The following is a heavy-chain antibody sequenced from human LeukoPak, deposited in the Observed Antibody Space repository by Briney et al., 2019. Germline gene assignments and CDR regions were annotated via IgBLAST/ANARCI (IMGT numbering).Heavy chain of an antibody. D-gene: IGHD2-15*01. J-gene: IGHJ4*02. CDR1: GGSISSGGYY. CDR2: INHSGST. CDR3: ARGRGVVVVVAATRGYYFDY. Sequence: SETLSLTCTVSGGSISSGGYYWSWIRQPPGKGLEWIGEINHSGSTNYNPSLKSRVTISVGTSKNQFSLKLSSVTAADTAVYYCARGRGVVVVVAATRGYYFDYWGQGTLVTVSS. V-gene: IGHV4-39*07.